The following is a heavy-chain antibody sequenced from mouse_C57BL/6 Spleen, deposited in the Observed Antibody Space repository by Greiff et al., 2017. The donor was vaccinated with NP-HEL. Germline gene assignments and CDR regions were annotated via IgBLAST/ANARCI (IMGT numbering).Heavy chain of an antibody. CDR1: GYTFTSYW. CDR2: IDPNSGGT. CDR3: ARESNYVFYYAMDY. D-gene: IGHD2-5*01. J-gene: IGHJ4*01. V-gene: IGHV1-72*01. Sequence: QVHVKQPGAELVKPGASVKLSCKASGYTFTSYWMHWVKQRPGRGLEWIGRIDPNSGGTKYNEKFKSKATLTVDKPSSTAYMQLSSLTSEDSAVYYCARESNYVFYYAMDYWGQGTSVTVSS.